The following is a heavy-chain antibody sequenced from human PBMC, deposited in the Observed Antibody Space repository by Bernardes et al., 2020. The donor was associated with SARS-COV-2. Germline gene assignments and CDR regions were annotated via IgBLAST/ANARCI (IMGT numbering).Heavy chain of an antibody. CDR2: IGSSSRDI. D-gene: IGHD2-15*01. J-gene: IGHJ4*02. V-gene: IGHV3-21*05. CDR1: GFSFSNYG. CDR3: ARRLIVEARGGLDH. Sequence: GGSLRLSCAASGFSFSNYGMYWVRQTPGKGLQWVSFIGSSSRDISYADSVKGRFTISRDDAKNSLYPQMDRLTDEDTAFYYCARRLIVEARGGLDHWGQGALVTVSS.